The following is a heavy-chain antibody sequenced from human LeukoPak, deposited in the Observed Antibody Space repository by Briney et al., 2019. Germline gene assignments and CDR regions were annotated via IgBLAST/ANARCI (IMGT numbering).Heavy chain of an antibody. J-gene: IGHJ4*02. CDR3: ASGVGKLVYDFCNY. D-gene: IGHD3-3*01. CDR2: IYTSGST. V-gene: IGHV4-61*02. CDR1: GGSISSGSYY. Sequence: SETLSLTCTVSGGSISSGSYYWSWIRQPAGKGLEWIGRIYTSGSTNYNPSLKSRVTISVDTSKNQFSLKLSSVTAADTAVYYCASGVGKLVYDFCNYWGQGTLVTVSS.